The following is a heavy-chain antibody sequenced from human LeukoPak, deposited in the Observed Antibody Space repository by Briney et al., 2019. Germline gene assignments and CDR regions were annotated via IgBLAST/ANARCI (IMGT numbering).Heavy chain of an antibody. CDR2: IYYNEST. V-gene: IGHV4-59*01. D-gene: IGHD6-19*01. J-gene: IGHJ4*02. Sequence: SETLSLTCTVSGGSISTYYWIWIRQPVGKGLEWIGYIYYNESTNYNPSVKSRVTISADTSKNQFSLRLRSVTAADTAVYYCARGRWLVNYWGQGTLVTVSS. CDR1: GGSISTYY. CDR3: ARGRWLVNY.